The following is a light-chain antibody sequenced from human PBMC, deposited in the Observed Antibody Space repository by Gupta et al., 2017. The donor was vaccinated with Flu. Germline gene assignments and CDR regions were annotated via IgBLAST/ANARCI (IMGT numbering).Light chain of an antibody. J-gene: IGLJ3*02. CDR2: GDS. CDR3: QVWDSNDDEAV. CDR1: NIGGYR. Sequence: GGNNIGGYRVHWDQKKPGQAPPLVVYGDSDRPSGIPEQFSGSTSGNTATLTISRVEAGEEADYSCQVWDSNDDEAVFGGGTRLTVL. V-gene: IGLV3-21*02.